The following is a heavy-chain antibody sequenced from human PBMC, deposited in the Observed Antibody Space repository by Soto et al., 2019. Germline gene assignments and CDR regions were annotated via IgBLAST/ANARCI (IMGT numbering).Heavy chain of an antibody. J-gene: IGHJ4*02. D-gene: IGHD1-26*01. CDR2: MNPNSANT. CDR1: GYTFSKYD. CDR3: ARAIRDQLLSDY. V-gene: IGHV1-8*01. Sequence: QVQLVQSGAEVRKPGASVKVSCKASGYTFSKYDIAWVRQATGQGLEWMGWMNPNSANTGYAQKFQGRVTMTGDTAITTAYMELNSLTSEDPAVYYCARAIRDQLLSDYWGQGTLVTVSS.